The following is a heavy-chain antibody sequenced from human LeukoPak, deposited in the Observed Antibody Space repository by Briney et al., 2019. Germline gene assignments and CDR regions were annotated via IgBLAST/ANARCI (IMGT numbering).Heavy chain of an antibody. CDR2: MNPNSGNT. Sequence: GASVKVSCKASGYTFTSYDINWVRQATGQGLEWMGWMNPNSGNTGYAQKFQGRVLMTRDASIGTAYMELTSLRSEDTAVYYCARADATSYHYYYYMDVWGKGTAVTVSS. CDR3: ARADATSYHYYYYMDV. V-gene: IGHV1-8*01. J-gene: IGHJ6*03. CDR1: GYTFTSYD.